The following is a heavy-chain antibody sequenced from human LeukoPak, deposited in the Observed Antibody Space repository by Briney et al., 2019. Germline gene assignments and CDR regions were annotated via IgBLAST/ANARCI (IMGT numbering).Heavy chain of an antibody. CDR3: AGQPWGYHSWFDP. CDR2: IYYSGST. CDR1: SDSTSSYY. V-gene: IGHV4-59*08. J-gene: IGHJ5*02. Sequence: SETLSLTCAVSSDSTSSYYWTWIRQPPGKGLEWIGYIYYSGSTKYNPSLKSRVTISVDTSNNQFFLKLTSVTAEDTAVYYCAGQPWGYHSWFDPWGQGSLVTVSS. D-gene: IGHD5-12*01.